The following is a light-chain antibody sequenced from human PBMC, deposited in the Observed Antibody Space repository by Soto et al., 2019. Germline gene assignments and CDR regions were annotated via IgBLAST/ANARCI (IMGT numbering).Light chain of an antibody. CDR3: QQYGSSPYT. CDR1: QSVRSSY. Sequence: ESVLTQSPGTLSLSPGERATLSCRASQSVRSSYLAWYQQKPGQAPRLLIYGASSRATGIPDRFSGSGSGTDCTLTISRLEPEDFAVYYCQQYGSSPYTFGQGTKLEIK. CDR2: GAS. V-gene: IGKV3-20*01. J-gene: IGKJ2*01.